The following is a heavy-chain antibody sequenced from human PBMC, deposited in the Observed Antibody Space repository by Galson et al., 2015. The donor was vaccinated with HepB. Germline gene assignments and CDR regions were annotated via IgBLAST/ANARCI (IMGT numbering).Heavy chain of an antibody. CDR3: ARERDPVPAAMSYYYGMDV. CDR2: ISAYNGNT. Sequence: SVKVSCKASGYTFTSYGISWVRQAPGQGLEWMGWISAYNGNTNYAQKLQGRVTMTTDTSTSTAYMELRSLRSDDTAVYYCARERDPVPAAMSYYYGMDVWGQGTTVTVSS. J-gene: IGHJ6*02. CDR1: GYTFTSYG. V-gene: IGHV1-18*04. D-gene: IGHD2-2*01.